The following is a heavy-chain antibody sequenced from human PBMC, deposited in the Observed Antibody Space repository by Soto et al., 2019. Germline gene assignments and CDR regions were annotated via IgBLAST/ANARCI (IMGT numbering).Heavy chain of an antibody. Sequence: ESLKISCAASGFTFSSYAMSWVRQAPGKGLEWVSAISGSGGSTYYADSVKGRFTISRDNSKNTLYLQMNSLRAEDTAVYYCAKTNSLYYYDSSGLMSFDYWGQGTLVTVSS. D-gene: IGHD3-22*01. CDR1: GFTFSSYA. V-gene: IGHV3-23*01. CDR3: AKTNSLYYYDSSGLMSFDY. CDR2: ISGSGGST. J-gene: IGHJ4*02.